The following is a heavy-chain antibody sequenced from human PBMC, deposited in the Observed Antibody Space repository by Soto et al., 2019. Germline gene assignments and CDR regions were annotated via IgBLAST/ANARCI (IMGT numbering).Heavy chain of an antibody. CDR1: GFTFSSYW. V-gene: IGHV3-74*01. D-gene: IGHD3-9*01. CDR2: INSDGSST. CDR3: ARDKGRTYYDILTGYSVPYYYYMDV. Sequence: GGSLRLSCAASGFTFSSYWMHWVRQAPGKGLVWVSRINSDGSSTSYADSVKGRFTISRDNAKNTLYLQMNSLRAEDTAVYYCARDKGRTYYDILTGYSVPYYYYMDVWGKGTTVTVSS. J-gene: IGHJ6*03.